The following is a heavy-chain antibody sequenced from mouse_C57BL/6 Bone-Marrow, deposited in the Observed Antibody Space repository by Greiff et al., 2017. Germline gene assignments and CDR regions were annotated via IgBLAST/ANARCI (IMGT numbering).Heavy chain of an antibody. V-gene: IGHV1-39*01. D-gene: IGHD1-1*01. CDR2: INSNYGTT. J-gene: IGHJ4*01. CDR1: GYSFTDYN. CDR3: ARGAVVAHYYAMDY. Sequence: SNLQQSGPELVKPGASVKISCKASGYSFTDYNMNWVKQSNGKSLEWIGVINSNYGTTSYNQKFKGKATLTVDQSSSTAYMQRNSLSSEDSAVYYCARGAVVAHYYAMDYWGQGTSVTVSS.